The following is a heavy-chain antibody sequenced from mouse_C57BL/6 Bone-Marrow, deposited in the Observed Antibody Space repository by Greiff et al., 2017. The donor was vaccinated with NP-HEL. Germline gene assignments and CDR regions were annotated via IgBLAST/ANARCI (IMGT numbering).Heavy chain of an antibody. D-gene: IGHD1-1*01. Sequence: QVQLQQPGAELVKPGASVKLSCKASGYTFTSYWMHWVKQRPGQGLEWIGMIHPNSGSTNYNEKFKSKATLTVDKSSRTAYMQLSSLTSEDSAVYYCARDATVVATDWYCDVWGTGTTVTVSS. J-gene: IGHJ1*03. V-gene: IGHV1-64*01. CDR3: ARDATVVATDWYCDV. CDR1: GYTFTSYW. CDR2: IHPNSGST.